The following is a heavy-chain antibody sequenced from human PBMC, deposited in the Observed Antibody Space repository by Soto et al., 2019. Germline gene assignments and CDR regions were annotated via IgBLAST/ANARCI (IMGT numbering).Heavy chain of an antibody. CDR3: GSVRPSGYVLS. D-gene: IGHD6-25*01. J-gene: IGHJ5*02. CDR2: VYFSGNT. Sequence: QVQLQESGPGLVKPSETLSLTCTVSGGSLSSYYWTWIRQSPGKGLEWIGYVYFSGNTNYNPSLMSRVTISIDTSENQVPLRLASVTAAGTAFYYCGSVRPSGYVLSWGQGTLVSVSS. V-gene: IGHV4-59*01. CDR1: GGSLSSYY.